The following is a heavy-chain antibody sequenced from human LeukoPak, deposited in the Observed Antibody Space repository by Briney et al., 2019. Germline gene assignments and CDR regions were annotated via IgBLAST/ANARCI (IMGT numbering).Heavy chain of an antibody. D-gene: IGHD6-13*01. CDR1: GGSISSSNW. CDR2: IYHSGST. Sequence: SETLSLTCAVSGGSISSSNWWSWVRQPPAQGLEWIGEIYHSGSTNYNPSLKSRVTISVDKSKNQFSLKLSSVTAADTAVYYCARGVAAAGTGFDYWGQGTLVTVSS. V-gene: IGHV4-4*02. J-gene: IGHJ4*02. CDR3: ARGVAAAGTGFDY.